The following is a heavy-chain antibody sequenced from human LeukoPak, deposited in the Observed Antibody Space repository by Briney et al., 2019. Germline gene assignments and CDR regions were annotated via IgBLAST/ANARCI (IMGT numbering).Heavy chain of an antibody. CDR3: VDGDDIYYMDV. J-gene: IGHJ6*03. Sequence: WASVKVSCKASGYTFTYRYLYWVRRAPGQALEWMGWITPFNGDTNYAQEFQDRVTITRDRSMRTAYMELSSLRSEDTAIYYCVDGDDIYYMDVWGKGTTVTVSS. D-gene: IGHD3-9*01. CDR2: ITPFNGDT. V-gene: IGHV1-45*02. CDR1: GYTFTYRY.